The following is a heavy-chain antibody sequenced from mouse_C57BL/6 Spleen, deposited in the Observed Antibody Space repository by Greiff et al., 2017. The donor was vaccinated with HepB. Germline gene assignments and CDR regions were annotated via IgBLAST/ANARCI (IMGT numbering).Heavy chain of an antibody. CDR1: GFSLTSYG. J-gene: IGHJ4*01. CDR2: IWSGGST. CDR3: ASPYYSNYEGDYYAMDY. Sequence: VQLKESGPGLVQPSQSLSITCTVSGFSLTSYGVHWVRQSPGKGLEWLGVIWSGGSTDYNAAFISRLSISKDNSKSQVFFKMNSLQADDTAIYYCASPYYSNYEGDYYAMDYWGQGTSVTVSS. D-gene: IGHD2-5*01. V-gene: IGHV2-2*01.